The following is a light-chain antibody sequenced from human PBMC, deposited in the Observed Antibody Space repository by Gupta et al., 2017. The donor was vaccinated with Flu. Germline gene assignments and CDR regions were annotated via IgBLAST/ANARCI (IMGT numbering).Light chain of an antibody. CDR2: GAA. CDR3: QQSYSMPRT. CDR1: ENISSF. V-gene: IGKV1-39*01. Sequence: DIQRTQSPSSLPASVGDRVTITCRAIENISSFLNWYQQKPGEAPKLLIYGAATLQSGVPSRFSGSQSGTDFTLTISSLQPDDSASYFCQQSYSMPRTFGQGTRVEIK. J-gene: IGKJ1*01.